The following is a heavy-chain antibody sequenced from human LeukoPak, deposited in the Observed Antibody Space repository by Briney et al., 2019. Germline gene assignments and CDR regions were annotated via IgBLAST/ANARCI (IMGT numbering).Heavy chain of an antibody. D-gene: IGHD3-22*01. CDR3: ARDLSHYDSRGYRYFNY. Sequence: PGGSLRLSCAASGFTFSSAGMHWVRQAPGKGLEWVAFIRDDGSNKYYADSVKGRFTTSRDNSKNTLYLEMNSLRAEDTAVYYSARDLSHYDSRGYRYFNYWGQGTLVTVSS. CDR1: GFTFSSAG. V-gene: IGHV3-30*02. CDR2: IRDDGSNK. J-gene: IGHJ4*02.